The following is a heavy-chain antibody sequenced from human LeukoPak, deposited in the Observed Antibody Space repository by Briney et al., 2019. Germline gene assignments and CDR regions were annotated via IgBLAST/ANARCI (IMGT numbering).Heavy chain of an antibody. Sequence: SETLSLTCSVSGDSTNSYYWTWIRQPPGKGLESIAYIQSNGDTNYNPSLKGRAAISMDTSKNQFSLILKSVTSADTAVYYCARQTRTPDYWGQGTLVTVSS. CDR2: IQSNGDT. CDR1: GDSTNSYY. J-gene: IGHJ4*02. D-gene: IGHD1/OR15-1a*01. V-gene: IGHV4-59*01. CDR3: ARQTRTPDY.